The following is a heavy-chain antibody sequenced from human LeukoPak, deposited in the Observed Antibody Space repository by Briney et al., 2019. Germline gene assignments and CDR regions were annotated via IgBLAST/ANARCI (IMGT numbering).Heavy chain of an antibody. CDR3: ARDASSGRYLRPWFDY. V-gene: IGHV3-7*01. D-gene: IGHD6-19*01. Sequence: GGSLRLSCAASGFTFSSYWMSWVRQAPGKGLERVANIKQDGSEKYYVDSVKGRFTISRDNAKNSLYLQMNSLRAEDTAVYYCARDASSGRYLRPWFDYWGQGTLVTVSS. CDR1: GFTFSSYW. J-gene: IGHJ4*02. CDR2: IKQDGSEK.